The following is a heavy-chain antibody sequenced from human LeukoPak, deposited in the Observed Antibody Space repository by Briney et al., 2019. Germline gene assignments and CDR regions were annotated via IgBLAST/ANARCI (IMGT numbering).Heavy chain of an antibody. CDR2: ISAYNGNT. Sequence: ASVKVSCKASGYTFTSYGISCVRQAPGQGLEWMGWISAYNGNTNSAQKFQGRVTMTRNTSISTAYMELSSLRSEDTAVYYCARVSSPPLGSGSYYDFDYWGQGTLVTVSS. V-gene: IGHV1-18*01. CDR1: GYTFTSYG. CDR3: ARVSSPPLGSGSYYDFDY. D-gene: IGHD3-10*01. J-gene: IGHJ4*02.